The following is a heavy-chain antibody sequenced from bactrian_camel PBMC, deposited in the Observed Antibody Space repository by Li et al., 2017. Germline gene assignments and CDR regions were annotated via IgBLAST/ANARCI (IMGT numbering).Heavy chain of an antibody. CDR3: AAGSQRGSSFCGTSDFVY. Sequence: HVQLVESGGGSLQAGGSLRLSCATSEHMTTTNPCMAWFRRTPGKEREGVAHINTAGHNSFYGGFVEDRFTISYDSAKNTMYLQMNSLRPTDTAMYYCAAGSQRGSSFCGTSDFVYWGQGTQVTVS. CDR2: INTAGHNS. J-gene: IGHJ6*01. V-gene: IGHV3S54*01. D-gene: IGHD7*01. CDR1: EHMTTTNPC.